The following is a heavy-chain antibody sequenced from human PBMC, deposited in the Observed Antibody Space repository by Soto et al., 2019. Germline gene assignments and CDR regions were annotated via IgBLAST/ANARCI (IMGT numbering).Heavy chain of an antibody. CDR2: IGTAGDT. CDR1: GFTFSSYD. J-gene: IGHJ4*02. D-gene: IGHD6-19*01. Sequence: EVQLVESGGGLVQPGGSLRLSCAASGFTFSSYDMHWVRQATGKGLEWVSAIGTAGDTYYPGSVKGRFTIPRENAKNSLDLQMNSLRAGDTAVYYCARGRIAVAIDYWGQGTLFTVSS. V-gene: IGHV3-13*01. CDR3: ARGRIAVAIDY.